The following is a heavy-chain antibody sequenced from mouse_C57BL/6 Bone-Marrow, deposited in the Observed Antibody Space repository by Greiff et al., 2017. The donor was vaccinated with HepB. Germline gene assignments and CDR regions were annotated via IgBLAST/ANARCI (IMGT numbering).Heavy chain of an antibody. CDR2: IYPGSGNT. D-gene: IGHD2-3*01. Sequence: QVQLKQSGAELVRPGASVKLSCKASGYTFTDYYINWVKQRPGQGLEWIARIYPGSGNTYYNEKFKGKATLTAEKSSSTAYMQLSSLTSEDSAVYFCARRIYDGYPFYAMDYWGQGTSVTVSS. J-gene: IGHJ4*01. CDR3: ARRIYDGYPFYAMDY. V-gene: IGHV1-76*01. CDR1: GYTFTDYY.